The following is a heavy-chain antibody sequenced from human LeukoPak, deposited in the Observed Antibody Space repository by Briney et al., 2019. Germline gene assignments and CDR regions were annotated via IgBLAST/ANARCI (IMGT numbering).Heavy chain of an antibody. J-gene: IGHJ6*03. D-gene: IGHD3-3*01. CDR2: INPNSGGT. CDR3: ARVGYDFWSGYYSDYYYYYMDV. V-gene: IGHV1-2*02. Sequence: ASVKVSCKASGYTFTGYYMHWVRQAPGQGLEWMGWINPNSGGTNYAQKFQGRVTMTRDTSISTAYMELSRLRSDDTAVYYCARVGYDFWSGYYSDYYYYYMDVWGKGTTVTVSS. CDR1: GYTFTGYY.